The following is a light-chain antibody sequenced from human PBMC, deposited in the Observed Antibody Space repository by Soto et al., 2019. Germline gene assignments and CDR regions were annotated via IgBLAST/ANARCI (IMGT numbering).Light chain of an antibody. CDR1: QSVSSN. Sequence: EVLVTQSQATFSVSPRERAPLSCRASQSVSSNLAWYQQKPGQAPRLLIYGASTRATGIPARFSGSGSGTEFTLTISSLQSEDFAVYYCHQYDNWPKTFGQGTRLEIK. CDR2: GAS. CDR3: HQYDNWPKT. V-gene: IGKV3-15*01. J-gene: IGKJ5*01.